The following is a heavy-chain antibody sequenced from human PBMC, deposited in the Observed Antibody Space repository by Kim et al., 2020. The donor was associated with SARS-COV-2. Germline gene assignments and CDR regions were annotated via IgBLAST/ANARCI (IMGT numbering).Heavy chain of an antibody. CDR1: GGSISSSSYY. V-gene: IGHV4-39*01. Sequence: SETLSLTCTVSGGSISSSSYYWGWIRQPPGKGLEWIGSIYYSGSTYYNPSLKSRVTISVDTSKNQFSLKLSSVTAADTAVYYCAGQGAGWLQPAGAERFDPWGQGTLVTVSS. CDR2: IYYSGST. CDR3: AGQGAGWLQPAGAERFDP. J-gene: IGHJ5*02. D-gene: IGHD5-12*01.